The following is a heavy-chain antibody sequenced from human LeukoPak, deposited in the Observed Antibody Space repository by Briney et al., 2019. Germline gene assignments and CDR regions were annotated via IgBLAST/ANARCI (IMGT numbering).Heavy chain of an antibody. Sequence: PGGSLRLSCAASGFTFSDYWMTWVRQAPGKGLEWVANIKQDGSEKYYVDSVKGRFTISRDNAKNSLYPQMNSLRAEDTAMYYCANLRTILGTDCWGQGTLVSVSS. J-gene: IGHJ4*02. D-gene: IGHD7-27*01. CDR3: ANLRTILGTDC. CDR2: IKQDGSEK. CDR1: GFTFSDYW. V-gene: IGHV3-7*01.